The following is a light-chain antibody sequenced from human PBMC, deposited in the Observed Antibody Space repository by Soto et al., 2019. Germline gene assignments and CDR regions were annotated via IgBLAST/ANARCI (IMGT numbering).Light chain of an antibody. J-gene: IGKJ1*01. Sequence: DIQMTQSPPTLSASVGDRVTITCRASQSIRHYLAWYQQMPGKAPKLLIYGASTLQSGVRSRFSGSGSGTEFTLTISSLQPDDFGTYFCQHHNSYSQTFGQGTKVDIK. CDR3: QHHNSYSQT. CDR1: QSIRHY. V-gene: IGKV1-5*01. CDR2: GAS.